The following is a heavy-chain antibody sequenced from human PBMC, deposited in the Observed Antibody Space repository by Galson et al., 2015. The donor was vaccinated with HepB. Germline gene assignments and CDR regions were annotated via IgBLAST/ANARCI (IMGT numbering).Heavy chain of an antibody. Sequence: ETLSLTCTISGGSISSYYWSWIRQPPGKGLEWIGYIYFSGNTNYNPSLNSRVTISIDTSQNQFSLKLTSVTAADTAVYYCARGTIAVAGWNWFDPWGQGTLVTVSS. CDR3: ARGTIAVAGWNWFDP. CDR1: GGSISSYY. D-gene: IGHD6-19*01. CDR2: IYFSGNT. V-gene: IGHV4-59*01. J-gene: IGHJ5*02.